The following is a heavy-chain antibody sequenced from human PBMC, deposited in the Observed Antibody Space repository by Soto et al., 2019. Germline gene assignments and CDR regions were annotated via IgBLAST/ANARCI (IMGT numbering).Heavy chain of an antibody. D-gene: IGHD3-16*01. J-gene: IGHJ6*02. CDR2: IYPGDSDI. Sequence: GESLKISCKGSGYSFTTYWIGWVRQMPGKGLEWMGVIYPGDSDIRFSPSFQGQVTISADMSLSTAYLQWSSLRVSDTAMYYCARWGLRNYYYGMNVWGQGTTVTVSS. CDR1: GYSFTTYW. CDR3: ARWGLRNYYYGMNV. V-gene: IGHV5-51*01.